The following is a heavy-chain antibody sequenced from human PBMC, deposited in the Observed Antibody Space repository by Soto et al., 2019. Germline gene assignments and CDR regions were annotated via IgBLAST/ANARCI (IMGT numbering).Heavy chain of an antibody. CDR3: ARLYYYDSSGYDGYYYYGMDV. V-gene: IGHV1-69*01. D-gene: IGHD3-22*01. CDR1: GGTFSSYA. J-gene: IGHJ6*02. CDR2: IIPIFGTA. Sequence: QVPLVQSGAEVKKPGSSVKVSCKASGGTFSSYAISWVRQAPGQGLEWMGGIIPIFGTANYAQKFQGRVTITADESTSTAYMELSSLRSEDTAVYYCARLYYYDSSGYDGYYYYGMDVWDQGTTVTVSS.